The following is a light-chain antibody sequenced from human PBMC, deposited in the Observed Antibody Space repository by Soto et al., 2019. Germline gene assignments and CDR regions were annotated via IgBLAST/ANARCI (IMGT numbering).Light chain of an antibody. V-gene: IGKV3-15*01. J-gene: IGKJ1*01. CDR1: QSVSSY. CDR2: GAS. CDR3: QQYNNWPPRT. Sequence: EIVMTQSPSTLSVSLGERATLSCRASQSVSSYLLWYQQKPGQAPRLLIYGASTRATGIPARFSGSGSGTEFTLTISSLQSEDFAVYYCQQYNNWPPRTFGQGTKVAIK.